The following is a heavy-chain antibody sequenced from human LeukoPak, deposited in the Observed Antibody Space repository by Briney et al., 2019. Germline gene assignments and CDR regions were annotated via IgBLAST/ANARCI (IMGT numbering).Heavy chain of an antibody. Sequence: SETLTLTCSISGDSINSGGYYLNWIRQPPGKGLEWLGYIHSGGNAYFNPSVEGRSSISLDKSQTQFFLRLTSVTAADTAVYFCARDHYDSRGDYVVEYWGQGTLVTVSS. CDR2: IHSGGNA. D-gene: IGHD3-22*01. V-gene: IGHV4-31*03. CDR3: ARDHYDSRGDYVVEY. CDR1: GDSINSGGYY. J-gene: IGHJ4*02.